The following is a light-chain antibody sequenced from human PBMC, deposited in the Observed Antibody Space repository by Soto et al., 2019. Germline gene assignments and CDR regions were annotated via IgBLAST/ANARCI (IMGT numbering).Light chain of an antibody. J-gene: IGLJ1*01. V-gene: IGLV3-1*01. Sequence: SYELTQPPSVSVSPGQTASITCSGDKLGEKYASWYQQKPGQAPVLVIFEDSKRPSGIPERFSGSNSGNTATLTISGTQAMDEADYYCQAWDSSTVVFGTGTKLTVL. CDR2: EDS. CDR3: QAWDSSTVV. CDR1: KLGEKY.